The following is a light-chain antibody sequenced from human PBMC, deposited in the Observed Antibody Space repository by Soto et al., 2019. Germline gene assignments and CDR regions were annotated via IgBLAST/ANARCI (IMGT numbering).Light chain of an antibody. J-gene: IGKJ4*01. CDR2: GTS. V-gene: IGKV3-20*01. Sequence: EIVLTRSPGTLALSPGETATLSCRTSQSVDTKYLAWYQQKPGQAPRLLIYGTSRRAPASPDRISGSGSGTDFTLTISRLEPEDFAVYYCQQYGASPLTFGGGTKVDIK. CDR3: QQYGASPLT. CDR1: QSVDTKY.